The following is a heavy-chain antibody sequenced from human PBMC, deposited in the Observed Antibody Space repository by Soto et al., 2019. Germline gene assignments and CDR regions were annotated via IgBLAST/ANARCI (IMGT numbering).Heavy chain of an antibody. Sequence: SETLSLTCTVSGGSISSGGYYWSWVRQFPGKGLEWIGYIYYSGTTHYNPSLKSRISMSIDTSKNQFSLILNSVTAADTAVYYCAGDVTTKDVFDYWGQGSPVTVSS. CDR2: IYYSGTT. D-gene: IGHD1-1*01. CDR1: GGSISSGGYY. V-gene: IGHV4-31*03. J-gene: IGHJ4*02. CDR3: AGDVTTKDVFDY.